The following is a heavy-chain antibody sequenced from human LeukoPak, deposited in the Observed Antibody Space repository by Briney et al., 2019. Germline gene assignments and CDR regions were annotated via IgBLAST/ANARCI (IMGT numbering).Heavy chain of an antibody. D-gene: IGHD3-16*01. CDR2: INTYNGNT. V-gene: IGHV1-18*01. J-gene: IGHJ4*02. Sequence: ASVKVSCKASGYTFTGYGISWVRQAPGQGLEWMGWINTYNGNTNYAQKLQGRVTMTTDTSTSTAYMELRSLRSDDTAVYYCAKEGNMIPQDWGRGTLVTVSS. CDR3: AKEGNMIPQD. CDR1: GYTFTGYG.